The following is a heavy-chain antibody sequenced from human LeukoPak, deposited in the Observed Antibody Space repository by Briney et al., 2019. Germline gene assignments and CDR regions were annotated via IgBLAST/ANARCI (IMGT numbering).Heavy chain of an antibody. J-gene: IGHJ4*02. CDR3: AKDRDTSGYTH. CDR2: ITGDGGRT. V-gene: IGHV3-43*02. Sequence: GGSLRLSCAASGFTFDGYAMHWVRQAPGKGLEWVSFITGDGGRTYYADSVKGRFTISRDNSKKSLYLQMSRLRTEDTALYFCAKDRDTSGYTHWGQGTLVSVSS. CDR1: GFTFDGYA. D-gene: IGHD3-22*01.